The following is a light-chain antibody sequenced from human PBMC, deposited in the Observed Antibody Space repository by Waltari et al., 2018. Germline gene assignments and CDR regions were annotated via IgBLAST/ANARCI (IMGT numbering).Light chain of an antibody. V-gene: IGKV3-11*01. J-gene: IGKJ4*01. CDR2: EAS. CDR3: QQRANWPPLT. CDR1: QSVYNF. Sequence: EVVLTQSPATLSLSPGERATLSCRASQSVYNFLAWYQQKPGQAPRLLIYEASQRATGIPARFSGSGSGTDFTLTISNPEPEDVAVYYCQQRANWPPLTFGEGTRVEIK.